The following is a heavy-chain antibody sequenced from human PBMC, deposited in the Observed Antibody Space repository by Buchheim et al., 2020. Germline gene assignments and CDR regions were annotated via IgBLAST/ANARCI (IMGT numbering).Heavy chain of an antibody. D-gene: IGHD5-12*01. CDR1: GFTFSSHW. CDR3: AGDMADSSGYDFDY. J-gene: IGHJ4*02. V-gene: IGHV3-7*01. CDR2: IKQDGSEK. Sequence: VQLVESGGGLVQPGGSLRLSCAASGFTFSSHWMSWVRQAPGKGLEWVSYIKQDGSEKYYVDSVNGCFISSSDNANNPLFLQIKNMRAEDAAVYYYAGDMADSSGYDFDYWGQGTL.